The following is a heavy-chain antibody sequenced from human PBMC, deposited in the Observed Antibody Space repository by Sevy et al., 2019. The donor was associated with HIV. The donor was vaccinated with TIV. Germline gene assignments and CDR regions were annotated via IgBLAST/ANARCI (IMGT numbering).Heavy chain of an antibody. CDR1: GFSFSNSA. J-gene: IGHJ6*02. V-gene: IGHV3-64D*06. D-gene: IGHD3-10*01. CDR2: ISSDGVST. Sequence: GGSLRLSCSGSGFSFSNSAMNWVRQTPGKGLKYVSAISSDGVSTYYTDSVRGRFTISRDNSKNTLYLQMSSLRAEDTAVYYCARDRDGSGSSGGYGMDVWGQGTTVTVSS. CDR3: ARDRDGSGSSGGYGMDV.